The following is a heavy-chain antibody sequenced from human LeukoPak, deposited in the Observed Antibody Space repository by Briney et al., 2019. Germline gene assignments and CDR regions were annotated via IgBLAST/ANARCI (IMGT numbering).Heavy chain of an antibody. V-gene: IGHV3-23*01. Sequence: GGSLRLSCAASGFTFSSYAMTWVRQAPGKGLEWVSAISGGGGVTYYADSVRGRFTISRDNSKNTLYLQMNSLRAEDTAEYYCAKCCVWFGESWGQGTLVTVSS. CDR3: AKCCVWFGES. CDR1: GFTFSSYA. CDR2: ISGGGGVT. J-gene: IGHJ5*02. D-gene: IGHD3-10*01.